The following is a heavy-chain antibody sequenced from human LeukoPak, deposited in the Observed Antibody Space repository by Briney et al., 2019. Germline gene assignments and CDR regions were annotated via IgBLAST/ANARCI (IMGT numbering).Heavy chain of an antibody. CDR1: GFTVSNNY. CDR3: ARHYPRDIVAVD. CDR2: VYSGGST. Sequence: GGSLRLSCAASGFTVSNNYMSWVRQAPGKGLEWVSIVYSGGSTFYADSVKGRFTISRDNSKNTLTLRMNSLRAEDTAVYYCARHYPRDIVAVDWGQGTLVTVSS. J-gene: IGHJ4*02. V-gene: IGHV3-66*04. D-gene: IGHD2-2*01.